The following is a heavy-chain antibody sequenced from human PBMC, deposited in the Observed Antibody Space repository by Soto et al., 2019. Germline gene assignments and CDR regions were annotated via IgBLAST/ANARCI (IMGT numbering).Heavy chain of an antibody. D-gene: IGHD2-21*02. CDR2: IYYSGST. Sequence: QVQLQESGPGLVKPSGTLSLMCAVSGGSIISSTWWSWVRQPPGKGLEGIGEIYYSGSTNYNPSLKPRVTISVDKSKNQCSLKLSSVTAADTAVYYCARDGYCGGDCYSSYYYGMDVWGQGTTVTVSS. CDR3: ARDGYCGGDCYSSYYYGMDV. J-gene: IGHJ6*02. CDR1: GGSIISSTW. V-gene: IGHV4-4*02.